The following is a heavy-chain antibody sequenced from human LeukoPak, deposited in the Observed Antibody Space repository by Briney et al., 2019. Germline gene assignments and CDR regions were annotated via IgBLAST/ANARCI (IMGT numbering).Heavy chain of an antibody. CDR2: ISISGGST. Sequence: GGSLRLSCVASGFTFSSYAMTWVRQAPGKGLEWVSSISISGGSTHYADSVKGRFTISRDNSKNTLYLQMNSLRVEDTAVYYCARKTGTTGEAFDYWGQGTQVTVSS. V-gene: IGHV3-23*01. J-gene: IGHJ4*02. CDR1: GFTFSSYA. D-gene: IGHD1-1*01. CDR3: ARKTGTTGEAFDY.